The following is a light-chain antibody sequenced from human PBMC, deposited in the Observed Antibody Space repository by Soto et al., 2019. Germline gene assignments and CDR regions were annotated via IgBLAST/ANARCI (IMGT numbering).Light chain of an antibody. CDR2: GAS. Sequence: DLQMTQSPSAVSASVGDTVTVTCRASQGITTFLAWFRQRPGKVPERLIYGASSLQSGVPSRFSGRGSGTEFTLTISSLQPEDFGTYYCLQHNSYPYTFGPGTKVEIK. V-gene: IGKV1-17*03. CDR1: QGITTF. J-gene: IGKJ2*01. CDR3: LQHNSYPYT.